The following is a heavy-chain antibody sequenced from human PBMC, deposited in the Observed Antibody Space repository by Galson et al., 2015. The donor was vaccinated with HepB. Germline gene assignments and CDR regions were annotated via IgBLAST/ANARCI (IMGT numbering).Heavy chain of an antibody. CDR3: KIAAAGPLTDY. V-gene: IGHV1-69*02. Sequence: SVKVSCKASGGTFNSYTISWVRQAPGQGLEWMGRIIPILGIANYAQKFQGRVTITADKSTSTAYMELSSLRSEDTAVYYCKIAAAGPLTDYWGQGTLVTVSS. CDR2: IIPILGIA. J-gene: IGHJ4*02. CDR1: GGTFNSYT. D-gene: IGHD6-13*01.